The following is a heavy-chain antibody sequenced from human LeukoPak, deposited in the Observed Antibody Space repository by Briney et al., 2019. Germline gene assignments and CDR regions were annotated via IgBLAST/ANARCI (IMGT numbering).Heavy chain of an antibody. CDR3: ASQMASGAFDI. CDR1: GFTLDDYA. D-gene: IGHD5-24*01. CDR2: ISGDGGST. J-gene: IGHJ3*02. V-gene: IGHV3-43*02. Sequence: GGSLRLSCAASGFTLDDYAMHWVRQAPGKGLEWVSLISGDGGSTYYADSVKGRFTISRDNSKNSLYLQMNSLRTEDTALYYCASQMASGAFDIWGQGTMVTVSS.